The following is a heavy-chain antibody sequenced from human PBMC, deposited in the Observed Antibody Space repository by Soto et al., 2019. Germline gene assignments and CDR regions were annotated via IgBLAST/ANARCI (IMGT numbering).Heavy chain of an antibody. CDR1: GFTFSNYA. D-gene: IGHD3-10*01. V-gene: IGHV3-64D*06. CDR2: ISSNGGNT. CDR3: VKARVRGLSYYYYGLDV. J-gene: IGHJ6*02. Sequence: PGGSLRLSCSASGFTFSNYAMHWIRQAPGKGLEYVSGISSNGGNTYYADSVKGRFSISRDNSKNTLYLQVSSLRAEDTAVYYCVKARVRGLSYYYYGLDVWGQGTTVTVSS.